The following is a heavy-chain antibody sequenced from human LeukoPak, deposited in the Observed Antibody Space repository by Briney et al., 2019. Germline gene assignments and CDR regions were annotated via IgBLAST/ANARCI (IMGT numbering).Heavy chain of an antibody. CDR3: ARHGRMVIMSKFSTGIDQ. CDR2: IYYTGMS. CDR1: DGSISSYF. Sequence: PSETLSLTCTVPDGSISSYFWSWIRQPPGKGLEWIGYIYYTGMSNSKPSLKGRVTISMDTSKNQFSLQLSSVTAAGTAIYYCARHGRMVIMSKFSTGIDQWGQGTLVTVSS. V-gene: IGHV4-59*08. J-gene: IGHJ4*02. D-gene: IGHD2-8*01.